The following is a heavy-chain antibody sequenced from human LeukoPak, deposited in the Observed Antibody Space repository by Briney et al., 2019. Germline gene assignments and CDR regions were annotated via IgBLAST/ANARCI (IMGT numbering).Heavy chain of an antibody. V-gene: IGHV4-61*02. CDR1: GGSISSGSYY. CDR3: ARDAPTAYCMGGTCYFDY. CDR2: IYTSGST. Sequence: PSETLSLTCTVSGGSISSGSYYWSWIRQPAGKGLEWIGRIYTSGSTNYNPSLKSRVTISLDTSKNQFSLKLSSVTAADTAVYYCARDAPTAYCMGGTCYFDYWGQGTLVTVSS. J-gene: IGHJ4*02. D-gene: IGHD2-15*01.